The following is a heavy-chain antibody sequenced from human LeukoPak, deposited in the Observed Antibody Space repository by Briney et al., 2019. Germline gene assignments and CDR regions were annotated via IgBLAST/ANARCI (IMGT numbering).Heavy chain of an antibody. V-gene: IGHV4-61*02. CDR3: ARIGWFAFDP. J-gene: IGHJ5*02. CDR1: GGSISSSSYY. CDR2: IYTSGST. Sequence: SETLSLTCTVSGGSISSSSYYWSWIRQPAGKGLEWIGRIYTSGSTNYNPSLKSRVTMSVDTSKNQFSLKLSSVTAADTAVYYCARIGWFAFDPWGQGTLVTVSS. D-gene: IGHD3-10*01.